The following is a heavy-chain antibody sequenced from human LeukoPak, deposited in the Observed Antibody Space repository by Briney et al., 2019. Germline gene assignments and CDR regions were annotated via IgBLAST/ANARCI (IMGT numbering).Heavy chain of an antibody. CDR2: ISGGGGDT. CDR3: AKDGVYSGSYYEDY. Sequence: GGSLRLSCAASGFTFSTYAMTWVRQAPGKGLEWVSAISGGGGDTSYADSVKGRFTISRDNSKNTVYLQMNGLRAEDTAVYYCAKDGVYSGSYYEDYWGQGTLVTVSS. CDR1: GFTFSTYA. D-gene: IGHD1-26*01. J-gene: IGHJ4*02. V-gene: IGHV3-23*01.